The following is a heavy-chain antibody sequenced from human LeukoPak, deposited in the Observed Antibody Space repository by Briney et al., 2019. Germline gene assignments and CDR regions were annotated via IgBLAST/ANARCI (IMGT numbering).Heavy chain of an antibody. Sequence: GGSLRLTCAASGFLFRHYAMHWVRQAPGKGLEYASAISSSGDNTYYGDSVKGRFTISRDNSKNTLSLQMSSLRVEDTAVYYCVREERGLAIDYWGQGTLVTVSS. CDR3: VREERGLAIDY. CDR1: GFLFRHYA. CDR2: ISSSGDNT. V-gene: IGHV3-64*02. D-gene: IGHD5-12*01. J-gene: IGHJ4*02.